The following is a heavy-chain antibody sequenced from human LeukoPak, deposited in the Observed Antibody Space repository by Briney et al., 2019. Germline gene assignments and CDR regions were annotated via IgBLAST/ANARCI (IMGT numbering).Heavy chain of an antibody. D-gene: IGHD1-1*01. Sequence: ASVRVSCKASGYTFTGYYMHWVRQAPGQGLEWMGWINPNSGGTNYAQKFQGRVSMTRDTSISTAYMELSRLRSDDTAVYYCARVGATGTTSPFDYWGQGTLVTVSS. CDR1: GYTFTGYY. CDR2: INPNSGGT. J-gene: IGHJ4*02. V-gene: IGHV1-2*02. CDR3: ARVGATGTTSPFDY.